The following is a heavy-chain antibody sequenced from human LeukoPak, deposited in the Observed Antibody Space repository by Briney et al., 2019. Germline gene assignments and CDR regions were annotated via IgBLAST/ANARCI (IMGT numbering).Heavy chain of an antibody. D-gene: IGHD3-16*02. Sequence: GGSLRLSCGVSGFTFSSNSMNWVRPAPGQGLEWVSSISSSSSYISYADSVKGRFTISRDNAKNSLYLQMNSLRAEDTDVYYCASRSEFDYWGQGTLVTVSS. J-gene: IGHJ4*02. V-gene: IGHV3-21*01. CDR3: ASRSEFDY. CDR2: ISSSSSYI. CDR1: GFTFSSNS.